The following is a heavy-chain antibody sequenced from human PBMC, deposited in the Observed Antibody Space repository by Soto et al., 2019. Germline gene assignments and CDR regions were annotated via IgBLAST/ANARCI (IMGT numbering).Heavy chain of an antibody. CDR2: IFYSGST. Sequence: QLQLQESGPGLVKPSETLSLTCTVSGGSISSSSYYGGWIRQPPGKGLEWIGSIFYSGSTYYNPSLWSRVTISVDTSKSQCSLKLSSVTAADTAIYYCARQVVTASSPMYYFDYWGQGTLVTVSS. CDR3: ARQVVTASSPMYYFDY. V-gene: IGHV4-39*01. D-gene: IGHD2-21*02. CDR1: GGSISSSSYY. J-gene: IGHJ4*02.